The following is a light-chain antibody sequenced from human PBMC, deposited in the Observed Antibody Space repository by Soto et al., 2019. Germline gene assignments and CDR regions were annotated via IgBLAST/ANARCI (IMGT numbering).Light chain of an antibody. CDR1: QSISNF. Sequence: DIQMTQSPSSLSASVGDRVSITCRASQSISNFLNWYQHKPGKAPRLLIYASSILESGVPSRFSGSGSGTDFTLTISSLQPEDFATYYCQQSYSTPRAFGQGTKGELK. J-gene: IGKJ1*01. V-gene: IGKV1-39*01. CDR2: ASS. CDR3: QQSYSTPRA.